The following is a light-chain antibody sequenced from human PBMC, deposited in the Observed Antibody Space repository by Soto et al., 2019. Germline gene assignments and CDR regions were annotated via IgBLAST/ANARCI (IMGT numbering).Light chain of an antibody. CDR3: QHYNSSPPIT. J-gene: IGKJ5*01. CDR2: DAS. CDR1: QSVSSY. Sequence: EIFLTQSPATLSLSAWEIATLSWRASQSVSSYLAWYQQKPGQAPRLLIYDASNRATGIPARFSGSGSGTDFTLTISSLEPEDFAVYYCQHYNSSPPITFGQGTRLEIK. V-gene: IGKV3-11*01.